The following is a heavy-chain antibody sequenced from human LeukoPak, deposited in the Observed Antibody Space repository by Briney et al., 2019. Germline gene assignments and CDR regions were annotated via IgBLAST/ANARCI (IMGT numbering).Heavy chain of an antibody. J-gene: IGHJ5*02. CDR3: ARAPSGGSYSHWFDP. CDR2: ISAYNGNT. D-gene: IGHD1-26*01. V-gene: IGHV1-18*04. CDR1: GYTFTNYY. Sequence: ASVKVSCKASGYTFTNYYMHWVRQAPGQGLEWMGWISAYNGNTNYAQKLQGRVTMTTDTSTSTAYMELRSLRSDDTAVYYCARAPSGGSYSHWFDPWGQGTLVTVSS.